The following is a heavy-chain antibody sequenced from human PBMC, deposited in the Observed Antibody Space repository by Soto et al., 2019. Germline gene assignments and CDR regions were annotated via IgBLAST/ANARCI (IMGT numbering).Heavy chain of an antibody. CDR3: AKQRGAYSSSWADAFDI. D-gene: IGHD6-13*01. J-gene: IGHJ3*02. CDR1: GFTFSSYG. V-gene: IGHV3-30*18. Sequence: QVQLVESGGGVVQPGRSLRLSCAASGFTFSSYGMHWVRQAPGKGLEWVAVISYDGSNKYYADSVKGRFTISRDNSKTTLYLQMNSLRAEDTAVYYCAKQRGAYSSSWADAFDIWGQGTMVTVSS. CDR2: ISYDGSNK.